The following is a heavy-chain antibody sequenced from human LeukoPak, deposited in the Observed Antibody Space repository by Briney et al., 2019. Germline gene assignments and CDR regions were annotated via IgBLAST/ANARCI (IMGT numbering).Heavy chain of an antibody. J-gene: IGHJ4*02. Sequence: SETLSLTCTVSCGSINSYYWGWVRQPAGRGLEWIGRIYTTGKTDYNPSLKSRLTMSVDTSKRQFSLNLTSVTAADTAIYFCARHGYTASHYFLDFWSQGTLVTVSS. CDR2: IYTTGKT. D-gene: IGHD3-16*01. CDR1: CGSINSYY. CDR3: ARHGYTASHYFLDF. V-gene: IGHV4-4*07.